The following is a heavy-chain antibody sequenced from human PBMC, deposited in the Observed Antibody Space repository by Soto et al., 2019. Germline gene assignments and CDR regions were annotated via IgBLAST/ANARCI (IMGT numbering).Heavy chain of an antibody. V-gene: IGHV2-5*02. CDR2: LYWDDDK. CDR1: GFSLTTSGVG. J-gene: IGHJ4*02. CDR3: AHSSGKSGDY. Sequence: QITLKESGPTLVKPTQTLTLTCTFSGFSLTTSGVGVGWIRQPPGKALEWLALLYWDDDKRYSPSLKSRLTITMDTSNNPVVLTMTHKDPGDTCTKSRAHSSGKSGDYWGQGTLVTVSS. D-gene: IGHD3-10*01.